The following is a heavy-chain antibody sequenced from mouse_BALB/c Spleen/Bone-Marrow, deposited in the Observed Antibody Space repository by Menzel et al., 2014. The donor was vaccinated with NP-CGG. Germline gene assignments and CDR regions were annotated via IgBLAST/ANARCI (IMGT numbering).Heavy chain of an antibody. D-gene: IGHD2-1*01. J-gene: IGHJ2*01. CDR3: ARNYGNTDY. CDR2: INPSNGRT. V-gene: IGHV1S81*02. Sequence: QLQQSGAELVKPGASVKLSCKASGYTFTSYXMHWVKQRPGQGLEWIGEINPSNGRTNYNEKFKTKATLTVDKSSSTAYMQLSSLTSEDSAVYYCARNYGNTDYWGQGTTLTVSS. CDR1: GYTFTSYX.